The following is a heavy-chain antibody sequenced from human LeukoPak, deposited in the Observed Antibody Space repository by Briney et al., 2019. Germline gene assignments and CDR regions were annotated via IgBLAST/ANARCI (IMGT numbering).Heavy chain of an antibody. CDR3: AREGPAASTFFYYFMDV. Sequence: PSETLTLTCAVYGGSFSGYYWSWIRQPPGKGLEWIGEINHSGSTNYNPSLKSRVTISVDKSKNQFSLKLSSVTAADTAVYYCAREGPAASTFFYYFMDVWGKGTTVIVSS. J-gene: IGHJ6*03. CDR2: INHSGST. D-gene: IGHD2-2*01. CDR1: GGSFSGYY. V-gene: IGHV4-34*01.